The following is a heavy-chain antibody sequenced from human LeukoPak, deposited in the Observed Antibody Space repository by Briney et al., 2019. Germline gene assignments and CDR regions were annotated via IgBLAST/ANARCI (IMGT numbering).Heavy chain of an antibody. CDR3: TSWGDTTAEYFQR. CDR2: INPDGRDA. D-gene: IGHD2-21*02. Sequence: GGSLRLSCVVSGFTFNRCWMNWVRQAPGKGLEWVAHINPDGRDAYYVDSVKGRFTISRDNAQNSMYLQMNSLRVEDTAVYYCTSWGDTTAEYFQRWGQGTLVTVSS. V-gene: IGHV3-7*01. J-gene: IGHJ1*01. CDR1: GFTFNRCW.